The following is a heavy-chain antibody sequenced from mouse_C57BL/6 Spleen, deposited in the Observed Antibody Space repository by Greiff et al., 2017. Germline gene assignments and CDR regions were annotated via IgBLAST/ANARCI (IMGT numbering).Heavy chain of an antibody. Sequence: QVHVKQPGAELVMPGASVKLSCKASGYTFTSYWMHWVKQRPGQGLEWIGEIDPSDSYTNYNQKFKGKSTLTVDKSSSTAYMQLSSLTSEDSAVYYCARWALLGFAYWGQGTLVTVSA. CDR1: GYTFTSYW. J-gene: IGHJ3*01. CDR3: ARWALLGFAY. CDR2: IDPSDSYT. V-gene: IGHV1-69*01. D-gene: IGHD1-1*01.